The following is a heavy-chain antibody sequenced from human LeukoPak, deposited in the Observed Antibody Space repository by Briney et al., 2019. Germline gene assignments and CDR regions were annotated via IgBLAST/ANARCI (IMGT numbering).Heavy chain of an antibody. CDR1: GLTFHDHG. D-gene: IGHD6-19*01. J-gene: IGHJ4*02. CDR2: ITADGGVK. Sequence: HPGTSLRLSCAASGLTFHDHGRGWVRQAPGKGLEWVAVITADGGVKQYAYFVRGRFSLSRTNSKNTLFLQMNGMTVDDAAVYYCAREATWGQWYLDLWGQGGPVTVSS. CDR3: AREATWGQWYLDL. V-gene: IGHV3-30*03.